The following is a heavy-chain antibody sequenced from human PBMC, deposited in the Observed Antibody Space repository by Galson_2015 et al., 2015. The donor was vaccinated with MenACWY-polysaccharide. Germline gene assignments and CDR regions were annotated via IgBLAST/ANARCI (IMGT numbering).Heavy chain of an antibody. Sequence: SETLSLTCAVSDYSIRIGYFWGWIRQPPGKGLEWIASIFHSGTTYYNPSLKSRVTISVDTSKNQFSLKLSSVTAADTAVYYCARVEKYSGSFYILYWGQGTLVT. J-gene: IGHJ4*02. CDR1: DYSIRIGYF. CDR2: IFHSGTT. D-gene: IGHD1-26*01. V-gene: IGHV4-38-2*01. CDR3: ARVEKYSGSFYILY.